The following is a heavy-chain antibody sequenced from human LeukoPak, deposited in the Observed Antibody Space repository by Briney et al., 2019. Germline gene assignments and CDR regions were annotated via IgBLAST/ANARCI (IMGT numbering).Heavy chain of an antibody. CDR2: INPNSGGT. V-gene: IGHV1-2*02. J-gene: IGHJ6*03. Sequence: ASVKVSCKASGYTFTGYYMHWVRQAPGQGLEWMGWINPNSGGTNYAQKFQGRVTMTRDTSISTAYMELSRLRSDDTAVYYCATGIQLWPTNYYYYYMDVWGKGTTVTVSS. D-gene: IGHD5-18*01. CDR3: ATGIQLWPTNYYYYYMDV. CDR1: GYTFTGYY.